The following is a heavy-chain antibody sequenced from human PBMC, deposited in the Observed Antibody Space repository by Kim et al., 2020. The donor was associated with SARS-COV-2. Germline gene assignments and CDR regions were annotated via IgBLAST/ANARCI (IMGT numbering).Heavy chain of an antibody. Sequence: YANSVKGRFTISRDNSRSTLFLPMGDLRADDMAVYYCARERGGYYFDYWGQGTLVTVSS. D-gene: IGHD3-16*01. CDR3: ARERGGYYFDY. J-gene: IGHJ4*02. V-gene: IGHV3-64*01.